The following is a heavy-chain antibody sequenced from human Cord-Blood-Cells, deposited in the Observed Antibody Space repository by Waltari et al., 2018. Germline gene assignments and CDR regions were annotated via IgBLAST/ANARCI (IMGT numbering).Heavy chain of an antibody. D-gene: IGHD2-21*01. V-gene: IGHV4-34*01. CDR3: ARGSVVVIATNWFDP. J-gene: IGHJ5*02. CDR1: GGSFSVYY. CDR2: INHSGST. Sequence: QVQLQQWGAGLLKPSETLSLTCAVYGGSFSVYYWSWIRQPPGKGLEWIGEINHSGSTNDNPSLKSRGTISVDTSKNQFSLKLSSVTAADTAVYYCARGSVVVIATNWFDPWGQGTLVTVSS.